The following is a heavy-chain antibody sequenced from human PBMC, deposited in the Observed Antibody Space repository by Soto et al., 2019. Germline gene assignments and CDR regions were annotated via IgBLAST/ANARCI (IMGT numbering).Heavy chain of an antibody. CDR2: INHSGST. Sequence: SETLSLTCAVYGGSFSGYYWSWIRQPPGKGLEWIGEINHSGSTNYNPSLKSRVTISVDTSKNQFSLKLSSVTAADTAVYYCARGLEIAAAGTWVGSSSITWFDPWGQGTLVTVSS. J-gene: IGHJ5*02. CDR1: GGSFSGYY. V-gene: IGHV4-34*01. CDR3: ARGLEIAAAGTWVGSSSITWFDP. D-gene: IGHD6-13*01.